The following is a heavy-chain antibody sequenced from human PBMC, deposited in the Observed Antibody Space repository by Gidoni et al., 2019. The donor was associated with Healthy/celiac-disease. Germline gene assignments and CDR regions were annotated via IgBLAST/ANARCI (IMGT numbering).Heavy chain of an antibody. CDR3: ARGPANSGYDFGYYYGMDV. V-gene: IGHV1-8*01. CDR1: GYTFTSYD. Sequence: QLQLVQSGAEVKKPGASVRFSCKASGYTFTSYDSNWVRQATGQGLEWMGWMNPNSGNTGYAQKFQGRVTMTRNTSISTAYMELSSLRSEDTAVYYCARGPANSGYDFGYYYGMDVWGQGTTVTVSS. J-gene: IGHJ6*02. D-gene: IGHD5-12*01. CDR2: MNPNSGNT.